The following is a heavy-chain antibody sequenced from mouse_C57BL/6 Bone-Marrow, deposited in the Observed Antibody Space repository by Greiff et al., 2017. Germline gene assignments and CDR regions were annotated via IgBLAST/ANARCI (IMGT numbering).Heavy chain of an antibody. J-gene: IGHJ4*01. CDR2: INPNNGGT. V-gene: IGHV1-26*01. D-gene: IGHD2-4*01. CDR1: GYTFTDHY. Sequence: EVQLQQSGPELVKPGASVKISCKASGYTFTDHYMNWVKQSHGKSLEWIGDINPNNGGTSYNQKFKGKATLTVDKSSSTAYMELRSLTSEDSAVYYCARRIYYDYDNYAMDYWGQGTSVTVSS. CDR3: ARRIYYDYDNYAMDY.